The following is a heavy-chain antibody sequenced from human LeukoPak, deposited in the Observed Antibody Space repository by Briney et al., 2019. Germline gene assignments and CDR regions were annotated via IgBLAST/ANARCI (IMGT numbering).Heavy chain of an antibody. Sequence: PSETLPLTCTVSGGSISSHYWSWIRQPPGKGLEWIGYIYYSGSTSYNPSLKSRVTISVDTSKNQFSLKLSSVTAADTAVYYCARGGPGILWGQGTLVTVSS. CDR2: IYYSGST. D-gene: IGHD3-10*01. CDR3: ARGGPGIL. V-gene: IGHV4-59*11. CDR1: GGSISSHY. J-gene: IGHJ4*02.